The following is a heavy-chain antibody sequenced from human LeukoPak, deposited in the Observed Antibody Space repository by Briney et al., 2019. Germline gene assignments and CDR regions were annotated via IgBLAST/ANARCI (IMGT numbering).Heavy chain of an antibody. CDR1: GDSISSGYHY. J-gene: IGHJ4*02. Sequence: SQTLSLTCTVSGDSISSGYHYWGWLPQPPGKGLEWIGYIHYSGSTYYNSSVKSRVIISVAMSKNQFSLRLDSLNAADSAEYYCARAAADTNSWYYFDYWGQGTLVTVSS. D-gene: IGHD2/OR15-2a*01. CDR2: IHYSGST. V-gene: IGHV4-30-4*01. CDR3: ARAAADTNSWYYFDY.